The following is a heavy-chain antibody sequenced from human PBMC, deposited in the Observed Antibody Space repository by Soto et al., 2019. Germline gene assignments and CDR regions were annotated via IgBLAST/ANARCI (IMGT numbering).Heavy chain of an antibody. J-gene: IGHJ4*02. CDR3: ARGAAAGHFDY. CDR2: ISSSGSTI. Sequence: EVQLVESGGGLVQPGGSLRLSCAASGFTFSSYTINWVRQAPGKGLEWLSSISSSGSTIYYADSVKGRFTISRDNAKNSLCFQMKSLRAEDTAVYYCARGAAAGHFDYWGQGSLVTVSS. CDR1: GFTFSSYT. D-gene: IGHD6-13*01. V-gene: IGHV3-48*01.